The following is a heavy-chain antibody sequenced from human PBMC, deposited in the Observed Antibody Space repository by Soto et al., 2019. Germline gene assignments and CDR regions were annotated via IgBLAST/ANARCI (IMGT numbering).Heavy chain of an antibody. Sequence: QVQLHQWGAGLLKPSDTLSLTCAVYGGSFSGYFWTWIRQPPGKGRGWMGEINHSGNPTYSPSLKSRVTISLDTSKNQFSLKLSSVTAADTAVYYCARGLRDSSGYYHVHYFQHWGQGTLVTVSS. J-gene: IGHJ1*01. V-gene: IGHV4-34*01. CDR1: GGSFSGYF. CDR3: ARGLRDSSGYYHVHYFQH. D-gene: IGHD3-22*01. CDR2: INHSGNP.